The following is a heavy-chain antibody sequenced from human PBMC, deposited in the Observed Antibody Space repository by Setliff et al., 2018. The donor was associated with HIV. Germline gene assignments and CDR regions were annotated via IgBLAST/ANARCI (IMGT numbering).Heavy chain of an antibody. Sequence: KPSETLSLTCTVSGDSINTHYWSWIRQAPGKGLEWIGCISHSGNTNFNPSLNSRVTISVDTSKNQFSLRLTSVTAADTAIYYCARSTVGAGTSFPWGRGILVTVSS. CDR3: ARSTVGAGTSFP. CDR2: ISHSGNT. V-gene: IGHV4-59*11. D-gene: IGHD1-26*01. CDR1: GDSINTHY. J-gene: IGHJ5*02.